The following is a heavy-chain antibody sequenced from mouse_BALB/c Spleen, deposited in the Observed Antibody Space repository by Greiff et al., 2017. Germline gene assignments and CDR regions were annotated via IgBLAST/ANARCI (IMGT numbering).Heavy chain of an antibody. CDR1: GYTFTSYW. V-gene: IGHV1S81*02. CDR3: ARRGYGNYSAWFAY. CDR2: INPSNGRT. J-gene: IGHJ3*01. D-gene: IGHD2-10*02. Sequence: VQLQQPGAELVKPGASVKLSCKASGYTFTSYWMHWVKQRPGQGLEWIGEINPSNGRTNYNEKFKSKATLTVDKSSSTAYMQLSSLTSEDSAVYYCARRGYGNYSAWFAYWGQGTLVTVSA.